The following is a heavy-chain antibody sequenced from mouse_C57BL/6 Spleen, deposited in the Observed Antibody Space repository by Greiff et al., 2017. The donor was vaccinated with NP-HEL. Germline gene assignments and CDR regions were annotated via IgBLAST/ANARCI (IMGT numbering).Heavy chain of an antibody. CDR1: GFTFSDYY. Sequence: EVNLVESEGGLVQPGSSMKLSCTASGFTFSDYYMAWVRQVPEKGLEWVANINYDGSSTYYLDSLKSRFIISRDNAKNILYLQMSSLKSEDTATYYCARDPEDYAMDYWGQGTSVTVSS. J-gene: IGHJ4*01. CDR3: ARDPEDYAMDY. V-gene: IGHV5-16*01. CDR2: INYDGSST.